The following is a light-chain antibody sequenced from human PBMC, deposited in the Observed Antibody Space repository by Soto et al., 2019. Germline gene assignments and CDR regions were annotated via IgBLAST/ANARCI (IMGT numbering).Light chain of an antibody. J-gene: IGLJ2*01. V-gene: IGLV9-49*01. CDR3: GADHGSGSSFHLV. CDR1: SGYSNYK. Sequence: QSVLTQAPSASASLGASVTLTCTLSSGYSNYKVDWYQQRPGKGPRFVMRVGTGGIVGSKGDGIPDRFSVLGSGLNRYLTIRNIQEEDESDYHCGADHGSGSSFHLVFGGGTKLTVL. CDR2: VGTGGIVG.